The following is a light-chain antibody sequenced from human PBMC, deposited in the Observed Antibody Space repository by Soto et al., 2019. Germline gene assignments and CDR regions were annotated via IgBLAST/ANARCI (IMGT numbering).Light chain of an antibody. J-gene: IGKJ5*01. CDR1: QSVSSSY. Sequence: EIVLAQSPATLSVSPGERATLSCRASQSVSSSYLAWYQQRPGQPPRLLIYDTSNRATGIPARFSGSGSGTDFTLTISGLEPADLGVYYCQQRHNWPITFGQGTRLEIK. CDR3: QQRHNWPIT. V-gene: IGKV3D-20*02. CDR2: DTS.